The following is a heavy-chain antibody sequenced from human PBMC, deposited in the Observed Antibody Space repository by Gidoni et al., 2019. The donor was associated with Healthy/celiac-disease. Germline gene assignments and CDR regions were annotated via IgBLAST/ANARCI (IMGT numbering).Heavy chain of an antibody. J-gene: IGHJ5*02. CDR3: AKDSGIYSSGWGGFDP. Sequence: EVQLVESGGGLVQPGRSLRLSCAASGFTFDDYAMHWVRQAPGKGLEWVSGISWNSGSIGYADSVKGRFTISRDNAKNSLYLQMNSLRAEDTALYYCAKDSGIYSSGWGGFDPWGQGTLVTVSS. D-gene: IGHD6-19*01. CDR1: GFTFDDYA. CDR2: ISWNSGSI. V-gene: IGHV3-9*01.